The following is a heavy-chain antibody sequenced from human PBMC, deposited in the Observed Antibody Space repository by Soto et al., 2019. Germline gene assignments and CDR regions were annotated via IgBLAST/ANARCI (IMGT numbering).Heavy chain of an antibody. Sequence: GSLRLSCAASGFTFSSYWMSWVRQAPGKGLEWVANIKQDGSEKYYVDSVKGRFTISRDNAKNSLYLQMNSLRAEDTAVYYFGRDSDFWRTDYFDYWGQGTLVTVYS. J-gene: IGHJ4*02. CDR3: GRDSDFWRTDYFDY. CDR1: GFTFSSYW. CDR2: IKQDGSEK. V-gene: IGHV3-7*01. D-gene: IGHD3-3*01.